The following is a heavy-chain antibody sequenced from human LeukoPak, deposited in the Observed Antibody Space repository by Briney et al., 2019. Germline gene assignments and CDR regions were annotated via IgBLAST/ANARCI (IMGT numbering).Heavy chain of an antibody. CDR1: GFTFSSYS. J-gene: IGHJ6*02. V-gene: IGHV3-21*01. Sequence: GGSLRLSCAASGFTFSSYSMNWVRQAPGKGLEWVSSISSSSSYIYYADSVKGRFTIARDNAKNSLYLQMNSLRAEDTAVYYCARVGPGGMDVWGQGTTVTVSS. CDR3: ARVGPGGMDV. CDR2: ISSSSSYI. D-gene: IGHD3-3*01.